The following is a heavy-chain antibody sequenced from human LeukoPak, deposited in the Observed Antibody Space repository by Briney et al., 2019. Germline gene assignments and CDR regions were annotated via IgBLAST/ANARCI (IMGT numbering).Heavy chain of an antibody. D-gene: IGHD3-10*01. J-gene: IGHJ5*02. Sequence: GGSLRLSCAASGFTFSSYTMIWVRQAPGKGLEWVSAISGSGDSTYYADSVKGRFTISRDTSKNTLYLQMNSLRAEDTAVYYCAKDLNYYGSGSSDPWGQGTLVTVSS. CDR2: ISGSGDST. V-gene: IGHV3-23*01. CDR1: GFTFSSYT. CDR3: AKDLNYYGSGSSDP.